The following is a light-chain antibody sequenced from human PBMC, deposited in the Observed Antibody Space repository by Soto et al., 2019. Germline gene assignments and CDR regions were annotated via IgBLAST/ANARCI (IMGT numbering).Light chain of an antibody. J-gene: IGKJ1*01. CDR3: QQYNNWWT. Sequence: EIVMTQSPATLAVSPGGRATLSCRASQSGSSNLAWYQQKPCQAPRLLIYGASTRATGIPARFSGSGSGTEFTLTISSLQSEDFAVYYCQQYNNWWTFGQGTKVEIK. CDR1: QSGSSN. CDR2: GAS. V-gene: IGKV3-15*01.